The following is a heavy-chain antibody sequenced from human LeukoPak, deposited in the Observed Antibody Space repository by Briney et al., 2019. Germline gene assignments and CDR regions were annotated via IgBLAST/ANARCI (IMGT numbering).Heavy chain of an antibody. V-gene: IGHV1-8*01. Sequence: ASVKVSCKASGYTFTNSDINWVRQAAGRGLEWMGWMNPDSGNTGYARNFQGRVTMTRNTSISTAYMELSSLRSEDTAVYYCARYITMVRGGSWFDPWGQGTLVTVSS. D-gene: IGHD3-10*01. CDR2: MNPDSGNT. CDR3: ARYITMVRGGSWFDP. CDR1: GYTFTNSD. J-gene: IGHJ5*02.